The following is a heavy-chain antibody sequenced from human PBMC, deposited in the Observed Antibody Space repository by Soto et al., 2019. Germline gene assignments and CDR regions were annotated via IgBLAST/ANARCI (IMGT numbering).Heavy chain of an antibody. CDR3: ARDSVAGPGAFDI. CDR1: GYTFTGYY. J-gene: IGHJ3*02. Sequence: QVQLVQSGAEVKKPGASVKVSCKASGYTFTGYYMHWVRQAPGQGLEWMGWINPNSGGTNYAQKFQGWVTMTRDTSISTAYMELSRLRSDDTAVSYCARDSVAGPGAFDIWGQGTMVTVSS. V-gene: IGHV1-2*04. CDR2: INPNSGGT. D-gene: IGHD6-19*01.